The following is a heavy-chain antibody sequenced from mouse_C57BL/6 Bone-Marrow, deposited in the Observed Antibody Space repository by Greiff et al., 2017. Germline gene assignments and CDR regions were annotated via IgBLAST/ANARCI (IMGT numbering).Heavy chain of an antibody. Sequence: EVQLQESGPGLVKPSQSLSLTCSVTGYSITSGYYWNWLRQFPGNQLEWMGFISYDGSNNSNQSLKNRISITRDTSKTPFFLKLHFVTTGDTATYICYRTYDYYPWFAFWGPGTLVTVSA. CDR1: GYSITSGYY. J-gene: IGHJ3*01. V-gene: IGHV3-6*01. CDR2: ISYDGSN. D-gene: IGHD2-4*01. CDR3: YRTYDYYPWFAF.